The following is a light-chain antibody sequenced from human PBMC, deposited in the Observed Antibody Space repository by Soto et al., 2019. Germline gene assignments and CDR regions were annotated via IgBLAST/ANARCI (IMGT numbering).Light chain of an antibody. J-gene: IGKJ5*01. CDR1: QGISNY. V-gene: IGKV1-9*01. CDR3: QQLNSYPT. Sequence: DIHPPKSPWSLSAYVGHGVTITCRASQGISNYLAWYQQKPGKVPKLLIYAASTLQSGVPSRFSGSGSGTEFTLTISSLQPEDFATYYCQQLNSYPTFGQGTRLEIK. CDR2: AAS.